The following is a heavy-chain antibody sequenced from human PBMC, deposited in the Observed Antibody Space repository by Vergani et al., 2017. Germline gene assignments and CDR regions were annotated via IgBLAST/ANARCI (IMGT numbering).Heavy chain of an antibody. Sequence: EVQLVESGGGLVQPGRSLRLSCAASGFTFDDYAMHWVRQAPGKGLEWVSGISWNSGSIGYADSVKGRFTISRDNAKNSRYLQMNSLRAEDTALYYCAKDYSSSWYVRVGNWGQGTLVTVSS. V-gene: IGHV3-9*01. J-gene: IGHJ4*02. CDR3: AKDYSSSWYVRVGN. CDR2: ISWNSGSI. D-gene: IGHD6-13*01. CDR1: GFTFDDYA.